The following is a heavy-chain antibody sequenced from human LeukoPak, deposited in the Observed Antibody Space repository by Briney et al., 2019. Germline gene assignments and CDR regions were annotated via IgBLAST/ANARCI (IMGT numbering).Heavy chain of an antibody. CDR3: ARDGPDYDFWSGYSDPKFDY. V-gene: IGHV1-18*01. CDR1: GYTFTSYV. D-gene: IGHD3-3*01. J-gene: IGHJ4*02. CDR2: ISAYNGNT. Sequence: ASVKVSCKASGYTFTSYVISWVRQAPGQGLEWMGWISAYNGNTNYAQKLQGRVTMTTDTSTSTAYMELRSLRSDDTAVYYCARDGPDYDFWSGYSDPKFDYWGQGTLVTVSS.